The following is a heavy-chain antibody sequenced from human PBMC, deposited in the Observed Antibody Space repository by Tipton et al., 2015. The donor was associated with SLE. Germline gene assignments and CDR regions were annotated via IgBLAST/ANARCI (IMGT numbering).Heavy chain of an antibody. CDR1: GGSFSGYY. D-gene: IGHD3-10*01. Sequence: TLSLTCAVYGGSFSGYYWSWVRQPPVKGLEWIGEINHSGSTNYNPSLKSRVTISVDTSKNQFSLKLRSVTAADTAVYYCARSLYYYGSGSYPGADYWGQGTLVTVSS. CDR3: ARSLYYYGSGSYPGADY. CDR2: INHSGST. V-gene: IGHV4-34*01. J-gene: IGHJ4*02.